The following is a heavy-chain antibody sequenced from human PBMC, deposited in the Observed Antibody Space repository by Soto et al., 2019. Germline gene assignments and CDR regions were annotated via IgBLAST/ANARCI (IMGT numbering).Heavy chain of an antibody. Sequence: GESLKISCKGSEYSFTNYWITWLRQMPLKGLEWMGRSDPGDSDTNYIPSLQGHVTISVDTSIATAYLQWTSLKASETAIYCCARNGGEIGTYYFYCYVMDVWAQGTTVTGSS. D-gene: IGHD2-8*01. CDR1: EYSFTNYW. J-gene: IGHJ6*01. CDR3: ARNGGEIGTYYFYCYVMDV. V-gene: IGHV5-10-1*01. CDR2: SDPGDSDT.